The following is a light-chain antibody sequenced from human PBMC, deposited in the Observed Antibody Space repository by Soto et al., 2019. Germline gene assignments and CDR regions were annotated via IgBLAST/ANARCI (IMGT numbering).Light chain of an antibody. V-gene: IGKV3-15*01. CDR2: GAS. CDR1: QSVSRN. Sequence: EIVMTQSPATLSVSPGERATLSCRASQSVSRNLAWYQQKPGQAPRLLIYGASTRATGIPARFSGSGSGTEFTLTISSLQPEDFAVYYCQQYNNWPTITFGQGTRLEIK. CDR3: QQYNNWPTIT. J-gene: IGKJ5*01.